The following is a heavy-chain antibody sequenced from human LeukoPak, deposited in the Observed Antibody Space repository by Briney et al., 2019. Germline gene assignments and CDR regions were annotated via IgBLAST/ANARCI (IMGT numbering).Heavy chain of an antibody. CDR2: IGGSGGST. J-gene: IGHJ4*02. Sequence: GGSLRLSCAASGFTFSSYAMSWVRQAPGRGLEWVSAIGGSGGSTYYADSVKGRFTVSRDDSKNTLYLQMNSLRAEDTAIYYCAKGRTSDYWGQGTLVIVSS. CDR3: AKGRTSDY. CDR1: GFTFSSYA. V-gene: IGHV3-23*01.